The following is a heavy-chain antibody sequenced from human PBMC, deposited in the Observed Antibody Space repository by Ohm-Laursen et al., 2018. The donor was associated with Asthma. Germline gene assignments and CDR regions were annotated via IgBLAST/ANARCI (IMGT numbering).Heavy chain of an antibody. V-gene: IGHV3-21*04. CDR3: AKDLVGAQDYFDY. CDR1: GYTFSRYS. J-gene: IGHJ4*02. CDR2: ISTDSTFI. D-gene: IGHD1-26*01. Sequence: SLRLSCSASGYTFSRYSIHWVRQVPGKGLEWVASISTDSTFIYYADSVRGRFTTSRDNAKNSVYLQMNSLRAEDTAVYYCAKDLVGAQDYFDYWGQGTLVTVSS.